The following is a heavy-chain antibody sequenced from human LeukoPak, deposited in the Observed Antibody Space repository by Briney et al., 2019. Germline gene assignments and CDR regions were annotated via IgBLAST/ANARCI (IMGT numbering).Heavy chain of an antibody. CDR1: GFTFSSYA. D-gene: IGHD2-15*01. V-gene: IGHV3-30-3*01. CDR2: ISYDGSNK. J-gene: IGHJ4*02. Sequence: GRALRLSCAASGFTFSSYAMHWVRQAPGKGLEWVAVISYDGSNKYYADSVKGRFTISRDNSKNTLYLQMNSLRAEDTAVYYCARAVPKSGSPFYFDYWGQGTLVTVSS. CDR3: ARAVPKSGSPFYFDY.